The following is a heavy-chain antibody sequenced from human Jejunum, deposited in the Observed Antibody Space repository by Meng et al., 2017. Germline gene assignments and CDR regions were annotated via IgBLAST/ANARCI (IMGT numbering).Heavy chain of an antibody. CDR3: VRDSKRGCGGSCSEIYDY. Sequence: GESLKISCEASGFTFSNYWMHWVRQAPGKGLVWVSRINSDGSTTNYADSVKGRFTISRDNAKNTLYLQMNSLRAEDTAVYYCVRDSKRGCGGSCSEIYDYWGQGTLVTVSS. D-gene: IGHD2-15*01. V-gene: IGHV3-74*01. CDR1: GFTFSNYW. J-gene: IGHJ4*02. CDR2: INSDGSTT.